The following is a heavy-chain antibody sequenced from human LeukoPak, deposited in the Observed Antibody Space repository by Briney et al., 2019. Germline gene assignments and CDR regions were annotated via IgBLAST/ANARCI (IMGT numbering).Heavy chain of an antibody. D-gene: IGHD2-2*01. CDR2: ITGNGGRT. Sequence: GGSLRLSCAASGFTFSSNAMSWVRQAPGKGLEWVSVITGNGGRTYYTESVKGRFTISRDNSKNTLSLQMNSLRAEDTAVYYCAKQVVPAAIWGQGTLVTVSS. CDR3: AKQVVPAAI. CDR1: GFTFSSNA. V-gene: IGHV3-23*01. J-gene: IGHJ4*02.